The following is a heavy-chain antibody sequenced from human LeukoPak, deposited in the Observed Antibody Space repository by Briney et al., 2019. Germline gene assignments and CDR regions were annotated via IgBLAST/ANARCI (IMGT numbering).Heavy chain of an antibody. D-gene: IGHD2-15*01. CDR2: IFHSGST. J-gene: IGHJ4*02. V-gene: IGHV4-30-2*01. CDR1: GASISSGGYS. Sequence: SETLSLTCAVSGASISSGGYSWSWIRQPPGKGLEWIGYIFHSGSTYYNPSLKSRVTILVDRSKNQFSLKLSSVTAADTAVYYCATGTGYCSGGSCYDYWGQGTLVAVSS. CDR3: ATGTGYCSGGSCYDY.